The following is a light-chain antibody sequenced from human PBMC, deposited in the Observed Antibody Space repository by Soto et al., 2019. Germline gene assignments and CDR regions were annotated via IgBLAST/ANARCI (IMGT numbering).Light chain of an antibody. V-gene: IGLV1-40*01. J-gene: IGLJ1*01. Sequence: QSVLTQPPSVSGAQGQRVPISGTGSSTHIGAGYDVHWYQQLPGTAPKLLIYANINRPSGVPDRFSGSKSGTSASLAITGLQAEDEADYYCQSYDSSLSALFGTGTKLTVL. CDR2: ANI. CDR1: STHIGAGYD. CDR3: QSYDSSLSAL.